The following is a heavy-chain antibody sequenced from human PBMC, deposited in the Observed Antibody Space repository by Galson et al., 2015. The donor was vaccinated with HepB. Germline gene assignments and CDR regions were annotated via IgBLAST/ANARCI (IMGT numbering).Heavy chain of an antibody. D-gene: IGHD6-13*01. Sequence: SLRLSCAASGFTFSSYSMNWVRQAPGKGLEWVSYISSSGSTIYYADSVKGRFTISRDNAKNSLYLQMNSLRAEDTAVYYCARAAAGMDFWFDPWGQGTLVTVSS. V-gene: IGHV3-48*01. CDR1: GFTFSSYS. J-gene: IGHJ5*02. CDR3: ARAAAGMDFWFDP. CDR2: ISSSGSTI.